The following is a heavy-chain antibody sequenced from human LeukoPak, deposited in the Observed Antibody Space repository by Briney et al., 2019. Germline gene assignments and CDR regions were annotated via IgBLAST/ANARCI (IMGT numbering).Heavy chain of an antibody. V-gene: IGHV3-21*01. CDR1: GFTFSSYT. Sequence: GGSLRLSCAASGFTFSSYTMNWVRQAPGKGLEWVSSISSPPRYIYYADSVKGRFTISRDNAKNSLYLQMNSLRAEDTAVYYCAELGITMIGGVWGKGTTVTISS. J-gene: IGHJ6*04. D-gene: IGHD3-10*02. CDR3: AELGITMIGGV. CDR2: ISSPPRYI.